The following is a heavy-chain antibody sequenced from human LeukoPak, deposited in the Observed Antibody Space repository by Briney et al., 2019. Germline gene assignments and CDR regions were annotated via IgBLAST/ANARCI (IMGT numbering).Heavy chain of an antibody. CDR2: IYYSGST. Sequence: SETLSLTCTVPGGSISSYYWSWIRQPPGKGLEWIGYIYYSGSTNYNPSLKSRVTISVETSKNQFSLKLSSVTAADTAVYYCARRYCSGGSCPFDYWGQGTLVTVSS. V-gene: IGHV4-59*01. CDR3: ARRYCSGGSCPFDY. D-gene: IGHD2-15*01. J-gene: IGHJ4*02. CDR1: GGSISSYY.